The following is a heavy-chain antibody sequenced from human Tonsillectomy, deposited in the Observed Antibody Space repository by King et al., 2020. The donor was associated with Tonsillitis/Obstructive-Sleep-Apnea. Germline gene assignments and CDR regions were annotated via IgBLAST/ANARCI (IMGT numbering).Heavy chain of an antibody. D-gene: IGHD3-10*01. V-gene: IGHV5-10-1*01. J-gene: IGHJ6*03. CDR1: GYSFTSYW. CDR2: IDPSDSYT. Sequence: VQLVESGAEVKKPGESLRISCKGSGYSFTSYWISWVRQMPGKGLEWMGRIDPSDSYTNYSPSFQGHVTISADKSISTAYLQWSSLKASDTAMYYCTGGAGTSYTTGGTYTYMDVWAKGPPATVPS. CDR3: TGGAGTSYTTGGTYTYMDV.